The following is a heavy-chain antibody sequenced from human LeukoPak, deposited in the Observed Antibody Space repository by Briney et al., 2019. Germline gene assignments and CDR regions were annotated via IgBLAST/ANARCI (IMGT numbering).Heavy chain of an antibody. V-gene: IGHV3-23*01. Sequence: GGSLRLSCAASGFTFSSYGMSWVRQAPGKGLEWVSAISGSGGSTYYADSVKGRFIISRDNSKNTLYLQMNSLRAEDTAVYYCAKFALRYCSGGSCHPFDYWGQGTLVTVST. D-gene: IGHD2-15*01. CDR1: GFTFSSYG. J-gene: IGHJ4*02. CDR2: ISGSGGST. CDR3: AKFALRYCSGGSCHPFDY.